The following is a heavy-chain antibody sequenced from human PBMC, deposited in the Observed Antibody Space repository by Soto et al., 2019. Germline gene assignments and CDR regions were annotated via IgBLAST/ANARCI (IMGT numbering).Heavy chain of an antibody. D-gene: IGHD3-10*01. CDR2: IYYSWGT. Sequence: PSETLSLTCTVSGGSISSYYWSWIRQPPGKGLEWIGYIYYSWGTNYNPSLKSRVTISVDTSKNQFSLKLSSVTAADTAVYYCARGGNYYGSPWFDPWGQGTLVTVSS. CDR3: ARGGNYYGSPWFDP. CDR1: GGSISSYY. J-gene: IGHJ5*02. V-gene: IGHV4-59*01.